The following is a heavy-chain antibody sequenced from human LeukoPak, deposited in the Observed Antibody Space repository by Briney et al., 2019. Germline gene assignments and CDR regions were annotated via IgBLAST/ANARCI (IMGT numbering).Heavy chain of an antibody. Sequence: ASVKVSCKASGYTFTDYYMHWVRQAPGQSLEWMGWIDPDSGGTNYAQKFQGRVTMTRDTSINTAFMELSRLTSDDTAVYYCARGSVYFDYWGQGTLVTVSS. CDR3: ARGSVYFDY. CDR1: GYTFTDYY. CDR2: IDPDSGGT. V-gene: IGHV1-2*02. J-gene: IGHJ4*02. D-gene: IGHD6-25*01.